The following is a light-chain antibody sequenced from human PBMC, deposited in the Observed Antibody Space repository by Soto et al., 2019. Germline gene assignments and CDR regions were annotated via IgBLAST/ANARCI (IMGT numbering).Light chain of an antibody. CDR3: SSYTSSSTLGV. CDR2: DGS. Sequence: QSVLTQPASVSGSPGQSITISCTGTSSDVGGYNYVSWYQQHPGKAPKLMIYDGSNRPSGVSNRFSGSQSGNTASLTISGLQAEDEADYYCSSYTSSSTLGVFGGGTK. V-gene: IGLV2-14*01. J-gene: IGLJ2*01. CDR1: SSDVGGYNY.